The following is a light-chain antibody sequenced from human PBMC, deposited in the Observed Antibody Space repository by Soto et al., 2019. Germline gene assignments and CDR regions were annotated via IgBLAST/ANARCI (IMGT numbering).Light chain of an antibody. V-gene: IGKV3-11*01. CDR2: DTS. CDR3: QQRWHWPSNN. J-gene: IGKJ5*01. CDR1: QGIGDT. Sequence: EVVMTHSPATLSVSPGEGVTLSCRASQGIGDTLAWYQHKPGQTPRLLIYDTSTRATGVPARFSGSGSGTDFTLTISSLEPEDFGVYYCQQRWHWPSNNFGQGTRLEIK.